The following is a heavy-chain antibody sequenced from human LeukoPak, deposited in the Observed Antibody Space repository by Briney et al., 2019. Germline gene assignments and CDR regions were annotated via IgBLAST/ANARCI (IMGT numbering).Heavy chain of an antibody. CDR3: ARGSPGGGAYFDY. J-gene: IGHJ4*02. V-gene: IGHV3-21*01. Sequence: AGGFLRLSCAASGFTFSSYSMNWVRQAPGKGLEWVSSISSSSSYIYYADSVKGRFTISRDNAKNSLYLQMNSLRAEDTAVYYCARGSPGGGAYFDYWGQGTLVTVSS. D-gene: IGHD3-16*01. CDR1: GFTFSSYS. CDR2: ISSSSSYI.